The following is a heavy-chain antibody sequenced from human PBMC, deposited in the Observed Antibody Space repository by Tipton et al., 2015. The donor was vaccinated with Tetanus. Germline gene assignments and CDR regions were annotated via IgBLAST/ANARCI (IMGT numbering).Heavy chain of an antibody. J-gene: IGHJ6*01. V-gene: IGHV4-31*03. D-gene: IGHD3-10*01. CDR1: GGSISSSSHY. CDR3: ARGTGSTYAMDD. CDR2: VYYSGTT. Sequence: TLSLTCTVSGGSISSSSHYWTWIRQRPGKGLEWIGYVYYSGTTYFDLSLQSRLTLSVDTSRNLFSLKLTSVTAADTGFYYCARGTGSTYAMDDWLQGAAVTASS.